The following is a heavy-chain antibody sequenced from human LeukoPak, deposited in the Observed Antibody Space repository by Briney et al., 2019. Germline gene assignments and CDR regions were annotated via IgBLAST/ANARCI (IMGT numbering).Heavy chain of an antibody. CDR1: GFTFSSYE. J-gene: IGHJ6*02. Sequence: GGSLRLSCAASGFTFSSYEMNWVRQAPGKGLEWVSYISSSGSTIYYADSVKGRFTISRDNAKNSLYLQMNSLRAEDTAVYYCARVEGSLWSGYYSYYYYGMDVWGQGTTVTVSS. V-gene: IGHV3-48*03. CDR3: ARVEGSLWSGYYSYYYYGMDV. D-gene: IGHD3-3*01. CDR2: ISSSGSTI.